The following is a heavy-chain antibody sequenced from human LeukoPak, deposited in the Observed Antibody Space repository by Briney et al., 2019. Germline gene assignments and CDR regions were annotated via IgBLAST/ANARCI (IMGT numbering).Heavy chain of an antibody. J-gene: IGHJ4*02. Sequence: SETLSLTCTVSGGSISSSSYYWGWIRQPPGKGLEWIGSIYYSGSTYYNPSLKSRLTISVDTSKNQFSLKLRSVTAADTALYYCASTSPKYYYESSGYSSLFDNWGQGTLVTVSS. CDR1: GGSISSSSYY. CDR2: IYYSGST. CDR3: ASTSPKYYYESSGYSSLFDN. V-gene: IGHV4-39*07. D-gene: IGHD3-22*01.